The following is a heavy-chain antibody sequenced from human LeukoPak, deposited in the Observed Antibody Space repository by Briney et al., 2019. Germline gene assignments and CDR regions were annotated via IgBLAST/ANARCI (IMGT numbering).Heavy chain of an antibody. Sequence: GGSLRLSCTASGFFFSSYSMNWVRQAPGKGLEWLSYISSSGSPIHYADSVKGRFIISRDNAKNSLYLQMNNLTDEDTAVYYCARRISSCFYEEWGQGTLVIVSS. D-gene: IGHD3-22*01. V-gene: IGHV3-48*02. CDR1: GFFFSSYS. CDR3: ARRISSCFYEE. J-gene: IGHJ4*02. CDR2: ISSSGSPI.